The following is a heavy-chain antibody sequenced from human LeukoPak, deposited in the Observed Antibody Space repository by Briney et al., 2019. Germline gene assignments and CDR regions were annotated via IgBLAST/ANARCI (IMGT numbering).Heavy chain of an antibody. V-gene: IGHV4-31*03. CDR2: IDYSRST. CDR3: AREETTMVRGVIITGYAFDI. J-gene: IGHJ3*02. CDR1: GGSISSGGYY. D-gene: IGHD3-10*01. Sequence: LQTPSLTCTVSGGSISSGGYYWSWIRQHPGKGLEWIGYIDYSRSTYYNPSLKSRVTISVDTSKNQFSLKLSSVTAADTAVYYCAREETTMVRGVIITGYAFDIWGQGTMVTVSS.